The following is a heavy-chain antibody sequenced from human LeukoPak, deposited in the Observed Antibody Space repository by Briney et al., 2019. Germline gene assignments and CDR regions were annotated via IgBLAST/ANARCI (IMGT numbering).Heavy chain of an antibody. V-gene: IGHV4-4*07. Sequence: PSETLSLTCAVSGGSISSYYWSWIRQPAGKGLEWIGRIYTSGSTDYNPSLKSRVTMSVDTAKNQFSLKLSSVTAADTAVYYCASTTSSIAARWDYFDYWGQGTLVTVSS. CDR2: IYTSGST. D-gene: IGHD6-6*01. CDR3: ASTTSSIAARWDYFDY. CDR1: GGSISSYY. J-gene: IGHJ4*02.